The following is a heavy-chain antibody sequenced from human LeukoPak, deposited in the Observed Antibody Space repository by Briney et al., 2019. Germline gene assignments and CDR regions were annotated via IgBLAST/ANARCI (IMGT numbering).Heavy chain of an antibody. CDR3: ARDLAYCGGDCPTDPTSFDY. D-gene: IGHD2-21*02. Sequence: HPGRSLRLSCAVSGFIFSIYWMGWVRQSPGRGLEWVANIKQDGSEKHYVDSVKGRFTISTDNAKNSLYLQMNSLRAEDTAVYYCARDLAYCGGDCPTDPTSFDYWGQGTLVTVSS. CDR1: GFIFSIYW. V-gene: IGHV3-7*01. J-gene: IGHJ4*02. CDR2: IKQDGSEK.